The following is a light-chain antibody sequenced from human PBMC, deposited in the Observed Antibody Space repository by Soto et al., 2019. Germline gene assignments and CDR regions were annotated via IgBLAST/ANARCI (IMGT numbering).Light chain of an antibody. V-gene: IGKV1-27*01. J-gene: IGKJ2*01. CDR2: AAS. CDR3: QQRNSYPRT. Sequence: DVQMTQSPPSLSASVGDKVTITCRASQGISNYVAWYQQKPGKVPKLLIYAASTLQSGVPSRFSGSGSVTEFALTITSLQPEDSATYYCQQRNSYPRTFGQGSKVDIK. CDR1: QGISNY.